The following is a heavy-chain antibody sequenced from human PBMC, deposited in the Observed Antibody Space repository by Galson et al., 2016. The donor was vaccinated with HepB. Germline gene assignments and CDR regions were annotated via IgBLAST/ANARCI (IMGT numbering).Heavy chain of an antibody. Sequence: SLRLSCAASGFSFDDYAMSWVRQAPGKGLEWVASLSGMGGSPHYLDTVKGRFTIYRVNSTNTLYLQMQSLRAEDTTVHYCVTCRDKDFWSGYFCGMDGWGQGTTVTVSS. CDR3: VTCRDKDFWSGYFCGMDG. V-gene: IGHV3-23*01. CDR1: GFSFDDYA. J-gene: IGHJ6*02. D-gene: IGHD3-3*01. CDR2: LSGMGGSP.